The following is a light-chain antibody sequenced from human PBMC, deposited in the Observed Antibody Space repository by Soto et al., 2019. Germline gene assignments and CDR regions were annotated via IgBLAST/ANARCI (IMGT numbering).Light chain of an antibody. CDR2: GAS. V-gene: IGKV3-20*01. J-gene: IGKJ1*01. CDR3: QHYSNWQTWT. CDR1: QSVSSSY. Sequence: EIVLTQSPGTLSLSPGERATLSCRASQSVSSSYLAWYQQKPGQAPRLLIYGASSRATGIPDRFSGSGSETEFTLTISSLQSEDFAVYYCQHYSNWQTWTFGQGTRVEIK.